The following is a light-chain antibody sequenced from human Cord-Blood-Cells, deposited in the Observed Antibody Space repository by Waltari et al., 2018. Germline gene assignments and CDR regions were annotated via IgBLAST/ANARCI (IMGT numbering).Light chain of an antibody. J-gene: IGKJ2*01. V-gene: IGKV1-39*01. CDR1: QSISSY. CDR2: DAS. Sequence: DIQMTQSPSSLSASVGDRVTITCRASQSISSYLNWYQQKPGKAPKLLIYDASSLQSRVPSRFSGSGSGTDFTLTISSLQPEDFATYYCQQSYSTPYTFGQGTKLEIK. CDR3: QQSYSTPYT.